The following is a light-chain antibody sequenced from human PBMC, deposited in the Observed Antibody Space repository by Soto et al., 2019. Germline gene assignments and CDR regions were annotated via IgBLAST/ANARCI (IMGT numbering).Light chain of an antibody. CDR2: EVT. CDR3: SSHAGINNVV. Sequence: QSVLTQPASVSGSPGQSITISCTGTSNDVGGYNYVSWYQQHPGKAPKLMIYEVTKRPSGVPDRFSGSKSGNTASLTVSGLQAEDEADYYCSSHAGINNVVFGGGTKLTVL. CDR1: SNDVGGYNY. V-gene: IGLV2-8*01. J-gene: IGLJ3*02.